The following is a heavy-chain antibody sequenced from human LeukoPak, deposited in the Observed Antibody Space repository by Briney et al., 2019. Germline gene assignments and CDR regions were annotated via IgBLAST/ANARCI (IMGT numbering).Heavy chain of an antibody. V-gene: IGHV3-23*01. CDR3: AKGGFAIFGVVTRLHY. Sequence: GGSLRLSCAASGFTFDDYGMSWVRQAPGKGLEWVSAISGSGGSTYYADSVKGRFTISRDNSKNTLYLQMNSLRAEDTAVYYCAKGGFAIFGVVTRLHYWGQGTLVTVSS. CDR1: GFTFDDYG. CDR2: ISGSGGST. J-gene: IGHJ4*02. D-gene: IGHD3-3*02.